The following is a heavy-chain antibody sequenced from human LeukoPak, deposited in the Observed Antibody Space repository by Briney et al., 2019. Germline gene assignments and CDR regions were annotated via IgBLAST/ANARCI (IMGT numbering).Heavy chain of an antibody. CDR3: ARLEGKAPDY. CDR2: ISSSSSYI. D-gene: IGHD6-13*01. J-gene: IGHJ4*02. V-gene: IGHV3-21*01. CDR1: GFTFSSYS. Sequence: TGGSLRLSCAASGFTFSSYSMNWVRQAPGKGLEWVSSISSSSSYIYYADSVKGRFTISRDNAKNSLYLQMNSLRAEDTAVYYCARLEGKAPDYWGQGTLVTVSS.